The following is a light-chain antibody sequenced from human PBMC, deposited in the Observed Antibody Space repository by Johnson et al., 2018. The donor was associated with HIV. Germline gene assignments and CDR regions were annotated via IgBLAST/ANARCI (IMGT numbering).Light chain of an antibody. V-gene: IGLV3-10*01. CDR3: YSTDSSGNHKV. Sequence: VLTQPPSVSVSPGKTARITCSGAALPKKYAYWYQQKSGQAPVLVIYEDSKRPSGIPERFSGSSSGTLAMLTISGAQVEDEADYYCYSTDSSGNHKVFGTGTKVTVL. CDR1: ALPKKY. CDR2: EDS. J-gene: IGLJ1*01.